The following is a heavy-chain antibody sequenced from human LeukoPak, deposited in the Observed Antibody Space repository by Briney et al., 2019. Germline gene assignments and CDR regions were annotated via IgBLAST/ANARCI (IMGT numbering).Heavy chain of an antibody. CDR2: ISAYNGNT. D-gene: IGHD3-10*01. CDR3: ARRNAGGRPLLWFGDFDY. CDR1: GYTFTSYG. Sequence: ASVKVSCKASGYTFTSYGISWVRQAPGQGLEWMGWISAYNGNTNYAQKLQGRVTMTTDTSTSTAYMELRSLRSDDTAVYYCARRNAGGRPLLWFGDFDYWGQGTLVTVSS. V-gene: IGHV1-18*01. J-gene: IGHJ4*02.